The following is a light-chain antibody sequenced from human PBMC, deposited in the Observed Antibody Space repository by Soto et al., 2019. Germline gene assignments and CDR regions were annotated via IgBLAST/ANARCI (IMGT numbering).Light chain of an antibody. CDR2: AAS. CDR3: QQSYSTPPWT. CDR1: QSISSY. Sequence: DIQMTQSPSSLSASVGDRVTITCRASQSISSYLNWYQQKPGKAPKLLIYAASSLQSGVPSRFSGSASGTDFTLTISSLQPGDFATYYCQQSYSTPPWTFGQGTKVEIK. V-gene: IGKV1-39*01. J-gene: IGKJ1*01.